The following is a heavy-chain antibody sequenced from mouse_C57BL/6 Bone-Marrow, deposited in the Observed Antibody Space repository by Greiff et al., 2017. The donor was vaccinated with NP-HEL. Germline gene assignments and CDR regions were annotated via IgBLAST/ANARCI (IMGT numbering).Heavy chain of an antibody. J-gene: IGHJ3*01. D-gene: IGHD2-1*01. CDR2: ISDGGSYT. CDR3: APLYYGNYEEGTWFAY. Sequence: LEWFATISDGGSYTYYPDNVKGRFTISRDNAKNNLYLQMSHLKSEDTAMYYCAPLYYGNYEEGTWFAYWGQGTLVTVSA. V-gene: IGHV5-4*01.